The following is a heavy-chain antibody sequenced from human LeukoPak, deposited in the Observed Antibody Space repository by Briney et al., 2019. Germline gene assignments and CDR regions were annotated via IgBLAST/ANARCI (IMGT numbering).Heavy chain of an antibody. CDR1: GGSISSGDYY. CDR3: ARVGYDFWSGYYGNNFDY. D-gene: IGHD3-3*01. CDR2: IYYSGST. J-gene: IGHJ4*02. V-gene: IGHV4-30-4*08. Sequence: PSQTLSLTCTVSGGSISSGDYYWSWIRQPPGKGLEWIGYIYYSGSTYYNPSLKSRVTISVDTSTTQFSLKLSSVTAADTAVYYCARVGYDFWSGYYGNNFDYWGQGTLVTLYS.